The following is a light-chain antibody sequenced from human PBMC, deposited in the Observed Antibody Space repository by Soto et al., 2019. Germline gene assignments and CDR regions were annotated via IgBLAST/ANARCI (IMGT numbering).Light chain of an antibody. Sequence: QAVGTESGCVCGSLGEAITISCNGTSSDVGSYNLVSWYQQYPGKAPKLMIYEGSKRPSGVSNRFSGSKSGNTASLTISGLQAEDEADYYCCSYAGRYVFGAGTRVTV. V-gene: IGLV2-23*01. CDR3: CSYAGRYV. J-gene: IGLJ1*01. CDR1: SSDVGSYNL. CDR2: EGS.